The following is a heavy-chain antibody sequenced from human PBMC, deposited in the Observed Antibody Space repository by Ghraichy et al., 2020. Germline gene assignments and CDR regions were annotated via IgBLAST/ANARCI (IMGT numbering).Heavy chain of an antibody. CDR2: VRYDGSNK. CDR3: ATGDYEGFFDY. Sequence: GGSLRLSCPAFGSALHTSGLHSRRQASGTGLEWVAFVRYDGSNKYYADSVKGRLTISRDNSKNTLYLQMNSLRAEDTAVYYCATGDYEGFFDYWGQGTLVIV. CDR1: GSALHTSG. J-gene: IGHJ4*02. V-gene: IGHV3-30*02. D-gene: IGHD4-17*01.